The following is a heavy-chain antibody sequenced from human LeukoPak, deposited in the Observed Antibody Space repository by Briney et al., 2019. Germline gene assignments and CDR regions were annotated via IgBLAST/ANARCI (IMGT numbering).Heavy chain of an antibody. J-gene: IGHJ6*02. V-gene: IGHV4-34*01. CDR1: GGSFSGYY. D-gene: IGHD7-27*01. CDR2: INHSGST. Sequence: SETLSLTCAVYGGSFSGYYWSWIRQPPGKGLEWIGEINHSGSTNYNPSLKSRVTISVDTSKNQFSLKLSSVTAADTAVYYCARHVTGTYYYYYYGMDVWGQGTTVTVSS. CDR3: ARHVTGTYYYYYYGMDV.